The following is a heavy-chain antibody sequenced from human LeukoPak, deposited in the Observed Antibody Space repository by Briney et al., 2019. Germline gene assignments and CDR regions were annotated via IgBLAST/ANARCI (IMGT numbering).Heavy chain of an antibody. D-gene: IGHD1-26*01. Sequence: PGGSLRLSCSASGFTFSSYAMSWVRQAPGKGLEWIGDIYYSGSTNYNPSLKSRVTISVDTSKNQFSLRLSSVTAADTAVYYSARLASGSYGPLTPFDYWGQGTLVTVSS. CDR2: IYYSGST. CDR3: ARLASGSYGPLTPFDY. CDR1: GFTFSSYA. V-gene: IGHV4-59*08. J-gene: IGHJ4*02.